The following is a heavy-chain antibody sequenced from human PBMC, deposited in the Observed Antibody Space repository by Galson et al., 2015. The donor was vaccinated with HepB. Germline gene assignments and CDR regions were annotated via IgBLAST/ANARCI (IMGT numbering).Heavy chain of an antibody. CDR2: IYPGDSDT. J-gene: IGHJ6*02. V-gene: IGHV5-51*01. CDR3: ARHGGGGFSYYYGMDV. D-gene: IGHD3-16*01. CDR1: GYSFTDYW. Sequence: QSGAEVKKPGESLKISCKGSGYSFTDYWIGWVRQMPGKGLECMGIIYPGDSDTRYSPSFQGQVTISVDKSISTTYLQWSSLKASDTAMYYWARHGGGGFSYYYGMDVWGQGTTVSVSS.